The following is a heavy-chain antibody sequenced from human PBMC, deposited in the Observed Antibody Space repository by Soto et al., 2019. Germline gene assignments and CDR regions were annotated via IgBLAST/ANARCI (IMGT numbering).Heavy chain of an antibody. CDR3: ARLRVLEWTHYYYYYMDV. CDR2: IYYSGST. D-gene: IGHD3-3*01. V-gene: IGHV4-39*01. CDR1: GGSISGSSYY. J-gene: IGHJ6*03. Sequence: SETLSLTCTVSGGSISGSSYYWGWIRQPPGKGLEWIGSIYYSGSTYYNPSLKSRVTISVDTSKNQFSLKLSSVTAADTAVYYCARLRVLEWTHYYYYYMDVWGKGTTVTVPS.